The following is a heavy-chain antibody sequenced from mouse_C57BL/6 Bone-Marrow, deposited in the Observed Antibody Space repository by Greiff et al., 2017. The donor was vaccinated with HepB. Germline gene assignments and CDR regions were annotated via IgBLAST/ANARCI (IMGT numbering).Heavy chain of an antibody. CDR1: GYTFTSYG. J-gene: IGHJ1*03. CDR3: ARPLVATRYFDV. D-gene: IGHD1-1*01. CDR2: IYPRSGNT. V-gene: IGHV1-81*01. Sequence: QVQLKQSGAELARPGASVKLSCKASGYTFTSYGISWVKQRTGQGLEWIGEIYPRSGNTYYNEKFKGKATLTADKSSSTAYMELRSLTSEDSAVYFCARPLVATRYFDVWGTGTTVTVSS.